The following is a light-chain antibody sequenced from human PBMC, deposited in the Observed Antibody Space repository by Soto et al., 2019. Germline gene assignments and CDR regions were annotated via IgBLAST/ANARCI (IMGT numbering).Light chain of an antibody. J-gene: IGKJ1*01. CDR3: QQYNAFPWT. V-gene: IGKV1-5*01. Sequence: DIQLTQTPSTWSAPVVDEVTLTFLASQTISRWVSWYQQKPGRAPKLLIYYASTLESGVPSRFSGSGYGTDFTLTISCLQSDDFATYYCQQYNAFPWTVGQGTK. CDR2: YAS. CDR1: QTISRW.